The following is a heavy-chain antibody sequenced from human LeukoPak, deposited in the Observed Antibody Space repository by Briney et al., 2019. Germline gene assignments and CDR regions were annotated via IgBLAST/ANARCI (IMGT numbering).Heavy chain of an antibody. CDR3: ARRRQLGSPFEN. D-gene: IGHD6-13*01. CDR1: VYTFTTYW. CDR2: IYPGDSET. Sequence: GESLKISCKGSVYTFTTYWIDWVRQKPGKGLEWMGTIYPGDSETRYSASFQGQVTISADKSTTTAYLQWSGLKASDTAMYYCARRRQLGSPFENWGQGTLVIVSS. J-gene: IGHJ4*02. V-gene: IGHV5-51*01.